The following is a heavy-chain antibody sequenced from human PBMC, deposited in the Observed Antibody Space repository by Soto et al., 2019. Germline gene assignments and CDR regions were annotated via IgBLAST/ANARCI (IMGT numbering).Heavy chain of an antibody. D-gene: IGHD3-9*01. J-gene: IGHJ4*02. CDR3: AKWNPLRYFEWLLGVSGY. V-gene: IGHV3-23*01. CDR1: GFTFSSYA. CDR2: ISGSGGST. Sequence: GGSLRLSCAASGFTFSSYAMSWVRQAPGKGLEWVSAISGSGGSTYYADSVKGRFTISRDNSKNTLYLQMNSLRAEDTAVYYCAKWNPLRYFEWLLGVSGYWGQGTLVTVSS.